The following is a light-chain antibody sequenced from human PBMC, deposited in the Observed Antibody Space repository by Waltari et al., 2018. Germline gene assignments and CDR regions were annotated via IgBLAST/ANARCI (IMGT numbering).Light chain of an antibody. Sequence: DIQMTPSPSSLSASVGARLTITCRASQGINDYLSWYQQKPGKAPKRLIYYASTLESGVPSRFSGSGSGTDYSLTISSLQPEDIATYYCHQHDHLPLTFGGGTKVEIK. CDR1: QGINDY. CDR2: YAS. V-gene: IGKV1-33*01. J-gene: IGKJ4*01. CDR3: HQHDHLPLT.